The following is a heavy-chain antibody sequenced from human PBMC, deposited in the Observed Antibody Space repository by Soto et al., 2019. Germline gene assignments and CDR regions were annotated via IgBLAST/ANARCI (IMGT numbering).Heavy chain of an antibody. Sequence: QVQLQQWGAGLLKPSETLSLTCAFSGGSFSDYYWVLIRQPPGKGLEWIGEISHSGGTNFNPSLKSRVTISIDPSKTLFSLKLNSVAAADTAVYYCARGRKGYSSTWYVDWGQGTLVTVSS. J-gene: IGHJ4*02. CDR2: ISHSGGT. CDR1: GGSFSDYY. V-gene: IGHV4-34*02. CDR3: ARGRKGYSSTWYVD. D-gene: IGHD6-13*01.